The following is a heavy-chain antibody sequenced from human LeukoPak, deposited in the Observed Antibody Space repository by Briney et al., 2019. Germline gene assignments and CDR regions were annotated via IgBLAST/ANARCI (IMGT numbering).Heavy chain of an antibody. CDR1: GGSISSAGYY. J-gene: IGHJ4*02. CDR3: ARDFLRSSWYYFDY. V-gene: IGHV4-31*03. Sequence: SQTLSLTCTVSGGSISSAGYYWSWIRQHPGKGLEWIGYIYYSGSTYYNPSLKSRVTISVDTSKNQFSLNLSSVTAADTAVYYCARDFLRSSWYYFDYWGQGTLVTVSS. CDR2: IYYSGST. D-gene: IGHD6-13*01.